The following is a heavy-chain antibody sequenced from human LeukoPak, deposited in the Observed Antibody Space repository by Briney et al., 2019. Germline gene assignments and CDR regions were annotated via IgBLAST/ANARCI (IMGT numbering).Heavy chain of an antibody. CDR3: ARVVWRLVRLGPHEAFDV. D-gene: IGHD6-19*01. J-gene: IGHJ3*01. V-gene: IGHV5-51*01. CDR1: GYSFSSYW. CDR2: IYPGDSDT. Sequence: GESLKISCKGSGYSFSSYWIGWVRQMPGKGLEWMGIIYPGDSDTRYSPSFQGHVTISADKSISTAYLQWSSLKASDTAMYYCARVVWRLVRLGPHEAFDVWGQGTMVTVAS.